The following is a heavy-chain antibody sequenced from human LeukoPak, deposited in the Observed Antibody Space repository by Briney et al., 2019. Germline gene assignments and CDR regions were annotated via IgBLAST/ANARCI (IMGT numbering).Heavy chain of an antibody. CDR3: ARSAIDAFDI. J-gene: IGHJ3*02. D-gene: IGHD6-25*01. Sequence: SETLSLTCTVSGGSISSYYWSWIRQPPGKGLECIGYIYNSGSTNYNPSLKSRVSISVDTSKNQFSLKLSSVTAADTAVYYCARSAIDAFDIWGYGTMVTVSS. CDR2: IYNSGST. V-gene: IGHV4-59*08. CDR1: GGSISSYY.